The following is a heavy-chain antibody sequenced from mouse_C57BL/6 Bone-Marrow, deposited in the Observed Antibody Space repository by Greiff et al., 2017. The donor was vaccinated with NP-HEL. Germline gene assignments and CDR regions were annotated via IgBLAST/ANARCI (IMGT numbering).Heavy chain of an antibody. CDR1: GFTFSSYA. CDR3: ARDRYGSSFAY. CDR2: ISDGGSYT. D-gene: IGHD1-1*01. V-gene: IGHV5-4*01. J-gene: IGHJ3*01. Sequence: VQLKESGGGLVKPGGSLKLSCAASGFTFSSYAMSWVRQTPEKRLEWVATISDGGSYTYYPDNVKGRFTISRDNAKNNLYLQMSHLKSEDTAMYYCARDRYGSSFAYWGQGTLVTVSA.